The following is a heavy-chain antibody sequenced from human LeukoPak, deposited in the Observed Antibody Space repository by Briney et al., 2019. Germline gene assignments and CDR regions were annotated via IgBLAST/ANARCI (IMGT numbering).Heavy chain of an antibody. CDR2: INHSGST. V-gene: IGHV4-34*01. D-gene: IGHD1-26*01. CDR3: ARGSKMLGYKWFDP. J-gene: IGHJ5*02. Sequence: SETLSLTCAVYGGSFSGYYWNWIRQPQGKGLEWIGEINHSGSTNYIPSLKSRVTISVDTSKNQFSLKLSSVTAADTAVYYCARGSKMLGYKWFDPWGQGTLVTVSS. CDR1: GGSFSGYY.